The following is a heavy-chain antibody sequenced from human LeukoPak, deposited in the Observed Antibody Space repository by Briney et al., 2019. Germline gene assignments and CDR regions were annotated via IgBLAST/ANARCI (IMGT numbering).Heavy chain of an antibody. CDR1: GGSISSGDYY. CDR3: ARGGEWQWPPPEHLQH. D-gene: IGHD6-19*01. CDR2: MYYNGTGSN. J-gene: IGHJ1*01. V-gene: IGHV4-39*07. Sequence: SETLSLTCTVSGGSISSGDYYWSWIRQPPGKGLEWIGSMYYNGTGSNYYNPSLKSRVTISVDTSKNQFSLKLSSVTAADTAVYYCARGGEWQWPPPEHLQHWGQGTLVIVSS.